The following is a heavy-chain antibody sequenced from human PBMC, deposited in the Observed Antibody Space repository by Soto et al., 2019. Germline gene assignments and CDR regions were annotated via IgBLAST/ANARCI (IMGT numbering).Heavy chain of an antibody. V-gene: IGHV4-31*03. CDR3: ASSDYYDSSGYSNFDY. Sequence: SETLSLTCTVSGGSISSGGYYWSWIRQHPGKGLEWIGYIYYSGSTYYNPSLKSRVTISVDTSKNQFSLKLSSVTAADTAVYYCASSDYYDSSGYSNFDYWGQGTLVTVSS. CDR1: GGSISSGGYY. J-gene: IGHJ4*02. CDR2: IYYSGST. D-gene: IGHD3-22*01.